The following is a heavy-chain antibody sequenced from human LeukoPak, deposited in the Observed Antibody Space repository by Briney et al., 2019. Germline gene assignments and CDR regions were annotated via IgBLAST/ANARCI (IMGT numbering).Heavy chain of an antibody. CDR3: ARVTEQNWFDP. J-gene: IGHJ5*02. Sequence: SETLSLTCTVSGGSISSYYWSWIRQPPGKGLEWIGYIYHSGSTNYNPSLESRVTISVDTSKNQFSLKLKSVTAADTAVYYCARVTEQNWFDPWGQGTLVTVSS. CDR1: GGSISSYY. V-gene: IGHV4-59*12. D-gene: IGHD4-23*01. CDR2: IYHSGST.